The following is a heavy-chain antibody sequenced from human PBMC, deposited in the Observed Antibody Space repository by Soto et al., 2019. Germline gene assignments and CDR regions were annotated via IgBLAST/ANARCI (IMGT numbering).Heavy chain of an antibody. CDR2: ISSSSSYI. CDR3: ARVGGYYYYYMDV. V-gene: IGHV3-21*01. Sequence: GSLRLSCAASGFTFSSYSMNWVRQAPGKGLEWVSSISSSSSYIYYADSVKGRFTISRDNAKNSLYLQMNSLRAEDTAVYYCARVGGYYYYYMDVWGKGTRVTVS. CDR1: GFTFSSYS. D-gene: IGHD2-15*01. J-gene: IGHJ6*03.